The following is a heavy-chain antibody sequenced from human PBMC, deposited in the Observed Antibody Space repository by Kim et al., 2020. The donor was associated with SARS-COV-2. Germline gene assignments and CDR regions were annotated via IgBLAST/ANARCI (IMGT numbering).Heavy chain of an antibody. Sequence: GGSLRLSCVASGFTFDDYAMHWVRQPPGKGLEWVSGISWNSGTLDYADSVKGRFTISRDNAKNSLYLQMNSLRAEDTAMYYCARDFAWGSGWGQGTLVTVSS. CDR3: ARDFAWGSG. CDR1: GFTFDDYA. V-gene: IGHV3-9*01. D-gene: IGHD7-27*01. CDR2: ISWNSGTL. J-gene: IGHJ4*02.